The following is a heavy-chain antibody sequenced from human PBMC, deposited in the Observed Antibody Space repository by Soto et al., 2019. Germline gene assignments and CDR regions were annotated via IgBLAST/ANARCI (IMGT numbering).Heavy chain of an antibody. V-gene: IGHV4-39*02. J-gene: IGHJ4*02. CDR2: IYYSGST. CDR1: GGSISSSSYY. Sequence: SETLSLTCTVSGGSISSSSYYWGWIRQPPGKGLEWIGNIYYSGSTYYNPSLKSRVTISVDTSKNQFSLKLSSVTAADTAVYYCAKEDLERDYFDYWGQGTLVTVSS. CDR3: AKEDLERDYFDY. D-gene: IGHD1-1*01.